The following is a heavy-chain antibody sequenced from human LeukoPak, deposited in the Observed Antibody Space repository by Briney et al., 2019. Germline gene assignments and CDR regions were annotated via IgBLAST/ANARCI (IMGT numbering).Heavy chain of an antibody. D-gene: IGHD3-22*01. CDR2: IYYSGST. CDR1: GDSISGNY. CDR3: ARGIRGYYDSSGYPNWFDP. J-gene: IGHJ5*02. Sequence: SETLSLTCTVSGDSISGNYWTWIRQPPGKGLEWIGSIYYSGSTYYNPSLKSRVTISVDTSKNQFSLKLSSVTAADTAVYYCARGIRGYYDSSGYPNWFDPWGQGTLVTVSS. V-gene: IGHV4-59*05.